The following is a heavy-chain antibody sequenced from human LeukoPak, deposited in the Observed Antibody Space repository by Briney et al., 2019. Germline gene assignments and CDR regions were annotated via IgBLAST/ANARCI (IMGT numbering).Heavy chain of an antibody. CDR2: IYYRGST. J-gene: IGHJ4*02. CDR3: ASFSSGWRDHFDY. D-gene: IGHD6-19*01. Sequence: PSETLSLTCTVSGGSVSSSSYYWVWIRQPPGKGLEWVGSIYYRGSTYYNPSLKSRVTISVDTSKNQFSLKLSSVTAADTAVYYCASFSSGWRDHFDYWGQGTLVTVSS. CDR1: GGSVSSSSYY. V-gene: IGHV4-39*01.